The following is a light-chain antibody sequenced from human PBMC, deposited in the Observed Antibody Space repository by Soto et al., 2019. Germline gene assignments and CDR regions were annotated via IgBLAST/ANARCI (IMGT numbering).Light chain of an antibody. Sequence: EIVLTQSPATLSLSPGERATLSCRASQSVSSYLAWYQQKPGQAPRLLIFGASYRANGIPARFSGSVSGTEFNLTLRSLQSEDFAFYFCQQYDDWLRLTFGGGTKVDIK. V-gene: IGKV3D-15*01. CDR1: QSVSSY. CDR2: GAS. CDR3: QQYDDWLRLT. J-gene: IGKJ4*01.